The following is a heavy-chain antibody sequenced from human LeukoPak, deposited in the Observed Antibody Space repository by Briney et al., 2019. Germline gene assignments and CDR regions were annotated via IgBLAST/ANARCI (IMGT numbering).Heavy chain of an antibody. V-gene: IGHV3-23*01. CDR1: GFTFSSYA. J-gene: IGHJ4*02. CDR2: ISGSGGST. Sequence: PGGSLRLSCAASGFTFSSYAMSWVRQAPGRGLEWVSAISGSGGSTYYADSVKGRFTISRDNSKNTLYLQMNSLRAEDTAVYYCRAVVVAAAVVYYFDYWGQGTLVTASS. CDR3: RAVVVAAAVVYYFDY. D-gene: IGHD2-15*01.